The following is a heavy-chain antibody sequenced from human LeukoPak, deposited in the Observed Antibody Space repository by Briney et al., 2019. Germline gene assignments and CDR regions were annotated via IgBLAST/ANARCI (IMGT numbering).Heavy chain of an antibody. CDR1: GYTFTGYY. CDR2: INPNSGGT. J-gene: IGHJ3*02. D-gene: IGHD3-9*01. Sequence: ASVKVSCKASGYTFTGYYMHWVRQAPGQGLEWMEWINPNSGGTNYAQKLQGRVTMTTDTSTSTAYMELRSLRSDDTAVYYCARDQAPPYDSAYYDILTGYYEFDAFDIWGQGTMVTVSS. V-gene: IGHV1-2*02. CDR3: ARDQAPPYDSAYYDILTGYYEFDAFDI.